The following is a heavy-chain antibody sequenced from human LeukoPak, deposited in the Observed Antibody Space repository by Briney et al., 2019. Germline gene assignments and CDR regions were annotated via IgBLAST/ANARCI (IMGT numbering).Heavy chain of an antibody. D-gene: IGHD3-22*01. Sequence: SVKVSCKASGGTFSSYAISWVRQAPGQGLEWMGGIIPIFGTANYEQKFQGRVTIPADESTSTAYMELSSLRSEDTAVYYCARSSRYYDSSGLQAYYFNYWGQGTLVTVSS. CDR1: GGTFSSYA. J-gene: IGHJ4*02. CDR2: IIPIFGTA. V-gene: IGHV1-69*13. CDR3: ARSSRYYDSSGLQAYYFNY.